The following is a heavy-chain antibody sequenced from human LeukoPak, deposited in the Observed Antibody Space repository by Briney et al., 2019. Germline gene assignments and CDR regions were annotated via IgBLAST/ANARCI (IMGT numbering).Heavy chain of an antibody. CDR1: VGSFSGYH. CDR2: IYYSGST. V-gene: IGHV4-34*01. CDR3: ANLVITFGGKLSDY. D-gene: IGHD3-16*01. Sequence: SETLSLTCAVYVGSFSGYHWNWIRQPPGKGLEWIGSIYYSGSTYYNPSLKSRVTISVDTSKNQFSLKVNSVTAADTAVYYCANLVITFGGKLSDYWGQGTLVTVSS. J-gene: IGHJ4*02.